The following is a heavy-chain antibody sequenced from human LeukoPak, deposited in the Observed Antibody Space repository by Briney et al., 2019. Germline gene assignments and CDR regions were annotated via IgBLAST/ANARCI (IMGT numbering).Heavy chain of an antibody. Sequence: ASVKVSCKASGYTFSDYYMHWVRQAPGQGLEWMGWINPKSGVTNYVQKFQGRVTMTRDTSISTTYTELSRLRFDDTAVYYCARTSSFDYWGQGTLVTVSP. CDR3: ARTSSFDY. CDR1: GYTFSDYY. CDR2: INPKSGVT. J-gene: IGHJ4*02. V-gene: IGHV1-2*02.